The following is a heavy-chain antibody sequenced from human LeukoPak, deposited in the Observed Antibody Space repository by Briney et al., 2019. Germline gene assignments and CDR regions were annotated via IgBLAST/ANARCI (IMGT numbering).Heavy chain of an antibody. Sequence: GSVKVSCKASGYTFTDYYIHWVRQAPGQGLEWMAWINPNSGGTYYAQNFHDRITLTRDTSISTAYMELSRLRSDDTAIYYCARANALYCSSTSCLFDYWGQGTLVTVSS. D-gene: IGHD2-2*01. CDR1: GYTFTDYY. CDR2: INPNSGGT. J-gene: IGHJ4*02. CDR3: ARANALYCSSTSCLFDY. V-gene: IGHV1-2*02.